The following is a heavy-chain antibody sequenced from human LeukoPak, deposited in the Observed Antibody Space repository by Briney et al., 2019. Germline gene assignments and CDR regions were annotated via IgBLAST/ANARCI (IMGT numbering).Heavy chain of an antibody. CDR1: GFTFSSYA. CDR3: AKGIRFSGRGGDY. V-gene: IGHV3-23*01. D-gene: IGHD3-10*01. J-gene: IGHJ4*02. CDR2: ISGSGGST. Sequence: PGGSLRLSCAASGFTFSSYAMSWVRQAPGKGLEWVSAISGSGGSTYCADSVKGRFTISRDNSKNTLYLQMNSLRAEDTAVYYCAKGIRFSGRGGDYWGQGTLVTVSS.